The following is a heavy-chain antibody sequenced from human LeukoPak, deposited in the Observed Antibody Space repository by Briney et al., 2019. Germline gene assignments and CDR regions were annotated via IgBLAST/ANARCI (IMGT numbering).Heavy chain of an antibody. V-gene: IGHV3-21*01. J-gene: IGHJ2*01. Sequence: GGSLRLSCAASGFIFSRYSMNWVRQAPGKGLEWVSSISSSATDIDYADSMKGRFTISRDNTKNSLFLQMNSLRAEDTAVHYCAREQLPERYFDLWGRGTLVTVSS. CDR3: AREQLPERYFDL. CDR1: GFIFSRYS. D-gene: IGHD1-1*01. CDR2: ISSSATDI.